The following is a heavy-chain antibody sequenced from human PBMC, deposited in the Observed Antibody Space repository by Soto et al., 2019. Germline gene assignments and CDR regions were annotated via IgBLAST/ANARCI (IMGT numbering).Heavy chain of an antibody. CDR2: IIPILGIA. D-gene: IGHD5-12*01. CDR3: AREIVATIDYYYMDV. J-gene: IGHJ6*03. V-gene: IGHV1-69*08. Sequence: QVQLVQSGAEVKKPGSSVKVSCKASGGTFSSYTISWVRQAPGQGLEWMGRIIPILGIANYAQKFQGRVTITADKSTSTAYMELSSLRSEDTAVYYCAREIVATIDYYYMDVWRKGTTVTVSS. CDR1: GGTFSSYT.